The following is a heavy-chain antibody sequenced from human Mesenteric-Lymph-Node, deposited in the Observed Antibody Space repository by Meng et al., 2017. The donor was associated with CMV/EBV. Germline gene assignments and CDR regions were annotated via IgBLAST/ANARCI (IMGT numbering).Heavy chain of an antibody. CDR3: ATLYGDYVRRYFQH. V-gene: IGHV4-4*02. J-gene: IGHJ1*01. Sequence: SETLSLTCAVSGGSISSSNWWSWVRQPPGKGLEWIGEIYHSGSTNYNPSLKSRVTISVDKSKNQFSLKLSSVTAADTAVYYCATLYGDYVRRYFQHWGQGTLVTVSS. CDR1: GGSISSSNW. D-gene: IGHD4-17*01. CDR2: IYHSGST.